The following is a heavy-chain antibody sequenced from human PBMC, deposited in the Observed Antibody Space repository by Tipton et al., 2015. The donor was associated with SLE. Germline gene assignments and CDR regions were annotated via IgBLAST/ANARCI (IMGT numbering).Heavy chain of an antibody. CDR1: GGSTGSYY. V-gene: IGHV4-59*12. D-gene: IGHD1-1*01. CDR3: ARSNWDNWYFDL. CDR2: IYYSGST. J-gene: IGHJ2*01. Sequence: TLSLTCTVSGGSTGSYYWSWIRQPPGKGLEWIGYIYYSGSTNYNPSLKSRVTISVDTSKNQFSLKLSSVTAADTAVYYCARSNWDNWYFDLWGRGTLVTVSS.